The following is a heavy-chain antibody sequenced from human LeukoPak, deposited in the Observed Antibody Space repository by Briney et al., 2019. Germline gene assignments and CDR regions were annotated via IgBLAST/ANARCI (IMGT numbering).Heavy chain of an antibody. J-gene: IGHJ4*02. CDR2: ISSSSSYI. D-gene: IGHD6-6*01. CDR3: AKGGYSSSSGLLDY. V-gene: IGHV3-21*04. Sequence: GGSLRLSCAASGFTFSSYSMNWVRQAPGKGLEWVSSISSSSSYIYYADSVKGRFTISRDNAKNSLYLQMNSLRAEDTAVYYCAKGGYSSSSGLLDYWGQGTLVTVSS. CDR1: GFTFSSYS.